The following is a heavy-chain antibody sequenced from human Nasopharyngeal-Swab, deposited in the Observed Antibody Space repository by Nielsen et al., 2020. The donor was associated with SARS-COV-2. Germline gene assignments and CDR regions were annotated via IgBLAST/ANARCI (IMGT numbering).Heavy chain of an antibody. D-gene: IGHD1-26*01. V-gene: IGHV4-59*01. J-gene: IGHJ4*02. CDR1: GGFISSYY. CDR3: ARGPGAL. Sequence: SETLSLTCTASGGFISSYYWSWIRQPPGKGLEWIGYIYYSGSTNYNPSLKSRVTISVDTSKNQFSLKLSSVTAADTAVYYCARGPGALWGQGTLVTVSS. CDR2: IYYSGST.